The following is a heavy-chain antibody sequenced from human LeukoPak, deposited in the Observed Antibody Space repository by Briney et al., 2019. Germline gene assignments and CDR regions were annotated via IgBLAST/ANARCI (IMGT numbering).Heavy chain of an antibody. J-gene: IGHJ6*03. CDR1: GFTFSSYG. Sequence: GGSLRLSCAASGFTFSSYGMHWVRQAPGKGLEWVAFIRYDGSNKYYANSVKGRFTISRDNSKNTLYLQMKSLRAEDTAVYYCAKGGGYEAQYYYYYLDVWGKGTTVTISS. D-gene: IGHD5-12*01. CDR2: IRYDGSNK. CDR3: AKGGGYEAQYYYYYLDV. V-gene: IGHV3-30*02.